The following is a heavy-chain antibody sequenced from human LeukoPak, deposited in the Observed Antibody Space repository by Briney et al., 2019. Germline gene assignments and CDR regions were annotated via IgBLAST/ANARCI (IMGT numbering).Heavy chain of an antibody. V-gene: IGHV3-15*01. CDR2: IKSKTDGGTT. D-gene: IGHD3-22*01. J-gene: IGHJ6*03. CDR1: GITFSNAW. Sequence: GGSLRLSCAASGITFSNAWMSWVRQAPGKGLGWGGRIKSKTDGGTTDYAAPVKGRFTISRDDSKNTLYLQMNSLKTEGTAVYSCTTRTDYYDGSGYPYYYYYFMDVWGKGTTVTVSS. CDR3: TTRTDYYDGSGYPYYYYYFMDV.